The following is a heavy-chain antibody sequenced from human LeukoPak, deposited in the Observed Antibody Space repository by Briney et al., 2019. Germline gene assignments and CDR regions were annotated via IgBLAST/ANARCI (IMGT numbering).Heavy chain of an antibody. CDR1: GFTFSSYG. V-gene: IGHV3-33*01. CDR2: IWYDGSNK. D-gene: IGHD6-6*01. J-gene: IGHJ4*02. CDR3: ARDQAESSGFDY. Sequence: PGRSLTLSCAASGFTFSSYGMHWVRQAPGKGLEWVAVIWYDGSNKYYADSVKGRFTISRDNSKNTLYLQMNSLRAEDTAVYYCARDQAESSGFDYWGQGTLVTVSS.